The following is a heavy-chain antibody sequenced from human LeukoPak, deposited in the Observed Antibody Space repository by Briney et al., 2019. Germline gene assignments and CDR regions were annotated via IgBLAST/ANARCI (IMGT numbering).Heavy chain of an antibody. V-gene: IGHV3-21*01. J-gene: IGHJ3*02. Sequence: PGGSLRLSCVASGYNFSSYSMNWVRQAPGKGPEWVSSISGSAWTIYDTDSVKGRFTTSRDNAKNSLYLQMNSLRPEDTAVYFCTRDIRLTTDRDAFDIWGQGTMVTVSS. CDR2: ISGSAWTI. D-gene: IGHD1-14*01. CDR1: GYNFSSYS. CDR3: TRDIRLTTDRDAFDI.